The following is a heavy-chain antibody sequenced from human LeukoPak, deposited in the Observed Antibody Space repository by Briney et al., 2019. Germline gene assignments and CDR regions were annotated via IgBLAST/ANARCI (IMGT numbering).Heavy chain of an antibody. V-gene: IGHV3-23*01. CDR3: AKDPWIVVVPAAMSGIFDY. CDR1: GFTFSSYA. D-gene: IGHD2-2*01. J-gene: IGHJ4*02. CDR2: ISGSGGST. Sequence: GGSLRLSCAASGFTFSSYAMSWVRQAPGKGLEWVSAISGSGGSTYYADSVKGRFTTSRDNSKNTLYLQMNSLRAEDTAVYYCAKDPWIVVVPAAMSGIFDYWGQGTLVTVSS.